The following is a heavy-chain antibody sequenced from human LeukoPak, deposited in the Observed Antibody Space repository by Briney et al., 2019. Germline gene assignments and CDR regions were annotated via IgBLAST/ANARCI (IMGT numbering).Heavy chain of an antibody. Sequence: GASVKLSCKASGYTFTSYGISWVRQAPGQGLEWMGWISAYNGNTNYAQKLQGRVTMTTDTSTSTAYMELRSLRSDDTAVYYCARGSQRGSGSYPPRSKRKPPNYYYYYYMDVWGKGTTVTISS. V-gene: IGHV1-18*01. CDR3: ARGSQRGSGSYPPRSKRKPPNYYYYYYMDV. D-gene: IGHD3-10*01. CDR2: ISAYNGNT. J-gene: IGHJ6*03. CDR1: GYTFTSYG.